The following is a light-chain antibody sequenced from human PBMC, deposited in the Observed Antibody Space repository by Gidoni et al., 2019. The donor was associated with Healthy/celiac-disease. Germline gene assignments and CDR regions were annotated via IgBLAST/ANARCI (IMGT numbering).Light chain of an antibody. CDR3: AAWDDSLNGPV. J-gene: IGLJ2*01. CDR2: SNN. CDR1: SSNIGSNT. Sequence: SVLTQPPSASGTPGQGVTISCSGSSSNIGSNTVNWYQQHPGTAPKLLIYSNNQRPSGVPDRFSGSKSGTSASLAISGLQSEDEADYYCAAWDDSLNGPVFGGGTKLTVL. V-gene: IGLV1-44*01.